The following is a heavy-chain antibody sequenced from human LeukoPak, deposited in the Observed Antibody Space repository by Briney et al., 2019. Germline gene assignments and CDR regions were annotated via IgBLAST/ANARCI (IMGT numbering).Heavy chain of an antibody. CDR1: GYTFTSYA. CDR2: INAGNGNT. V-gene: IGHV1-3*01. CDR3: AREMMVPPDAFDI. J-gene: IGHJ3*02. D-gene: IGHD2-8*01. Sequence: ASVEVSCKASGYTFTSYAMHWVRQAPGQRLEWMGWINAGNGNTKYSQKFQGRVTITRDTSASTAYMELSSLRSEDTAVYYCAREMMVPPDAFDIWGQGTMVTVSS.